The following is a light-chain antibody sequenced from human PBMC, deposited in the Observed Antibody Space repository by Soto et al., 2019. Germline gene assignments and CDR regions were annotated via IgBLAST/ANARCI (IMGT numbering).Light chain of an antibody. Sequence: DIQMTQSPSSLSASVGDRVNITCRASQSIANYLAWYQQKPGKVPKLLIYAASILKSGVPSRFGGSQYGTDFTLTINSLQPEDVAAYYCQKYNTAPFTFGPGTKVDVK. V-gene: IGKV1-27*01. CDR1: QSIANY. CDR3: QKYNTAPFT. CDR2: AAS. J-gene: IGKJ3*01.